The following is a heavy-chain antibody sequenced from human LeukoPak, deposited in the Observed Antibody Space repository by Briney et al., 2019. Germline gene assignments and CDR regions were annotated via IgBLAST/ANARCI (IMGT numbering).Heavy chain of an antibody. Sequence: GGSPRLSCVASGFTFSNYWMSWFRQAPGKGLEWAGNIKYDGGEKYYLDSVEGRFTISRDNAQNSLFLDMNSLRAEDTAVYYCARDYVWGSPESDYWGQGTLVTVSS. V-gene: IGHV3-7*01. CDR3: ARDYVWGSPESDY. J-gene: IGHJ4*02. CDR2: IKYDGGEK. D-gene: IGHD3-10*02. CDR1: GFTFSNYW.